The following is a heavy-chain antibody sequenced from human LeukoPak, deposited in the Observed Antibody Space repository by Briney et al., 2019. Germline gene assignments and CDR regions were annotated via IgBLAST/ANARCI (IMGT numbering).Heavy chain of an antibody. V-gene: IGHV3-53*01. D-gene: IGHD3-9*01. CDR1: GFTFSSYS. CDR3: ARAPYDILTGSYFDY. CDR2: IYSDDTT. Sequence: GGSLRLSCAASGFTFSSYSMNWVRQSPGKGLEWVSGIYSDDTTHYADSVKGRFTISRDNSKNTVYLQISSLRVEDTAVYFCARAPYDILTGSYFDYWGQGTLVTVSS. J-gene: IGHJ4*02.